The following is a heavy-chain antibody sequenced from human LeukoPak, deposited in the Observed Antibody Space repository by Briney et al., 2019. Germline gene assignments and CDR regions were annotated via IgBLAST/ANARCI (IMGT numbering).Heavy chain of an antibody. V-gene: IGHV3-11*03. Sequence: GGSLRLSCAVSGFSFSDDYMSWIRQAPGQGLEWVSYISSSSSYTNYADSVKGRFTISRDNAKNSLYLQMKSLRAEDTAVYYCARHRGIAGAFDPWGQGTLVTVSS. J-gene: IGHJ5*02. CDR3: ARHRGIAGAFDP. CDR1: GFSFSDDY. CDR2: ISSSSSYT. D-gene: IGHD6-19*01.